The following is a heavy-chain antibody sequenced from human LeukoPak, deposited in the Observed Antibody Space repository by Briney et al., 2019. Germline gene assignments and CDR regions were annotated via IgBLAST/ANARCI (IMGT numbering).Heavy chain of an antibody. CDR3: ARGRRLVVVAARTFDI. J-gene: IGHJ3*02. CDR2: MNPNSGNA. CDR1: GYTFTSCD. Sequence: ASVKVSCKASGYTFTSCDINWVRQATGQGLEWMGWMNPNSGNAGYAQKFQGRVTMTRNSSISTAYMELSSLRSEDTAVYYCARGRRLVVVAARTFDIWGQGTMVTVSS. D-gene: IGHD2-15*01. V-gene: IGHV1-8*01.